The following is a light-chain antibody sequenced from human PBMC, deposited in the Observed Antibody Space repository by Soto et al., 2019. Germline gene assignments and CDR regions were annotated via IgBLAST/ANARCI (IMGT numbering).Light chain of an antibody. CDR2: DAS. CDR3: QQRSNSLT. CDR1: QSVSSY. J-gene: IGKJ1*01. V-gene: IGKV3-11*01. Sequence: EIVLTQSPATLSLSPGERATLSCRASQSVSSYLAWYQQKPGQAPRLLIYDASNRATGIPARFSGSGSGTDFTLTISSLEPEDFAVYYCQQRSNSLTFGQGTKV.